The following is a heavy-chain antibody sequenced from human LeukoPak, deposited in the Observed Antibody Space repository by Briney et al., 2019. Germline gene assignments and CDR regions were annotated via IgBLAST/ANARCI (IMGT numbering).Heavy chain of an antibody. CDR1: GYTFTSYG. CDR3: ARNPHDYVWGSYDY. D-gene: IGHD3-16*01. CDR2: ISAYNGNT. J-gene: IGHJ4*02. V-gene: IGHV1-18*01. Sequence: GASVKVSCKASGYTFTSYGISWVRQAPGQGLEWMGWISAYNGNTNYAQELQGRVTMTTDTSTSTAYMELRSLRSDDTAVYYCARNPHDYVWGSYDYWGQGTLVSVSS.